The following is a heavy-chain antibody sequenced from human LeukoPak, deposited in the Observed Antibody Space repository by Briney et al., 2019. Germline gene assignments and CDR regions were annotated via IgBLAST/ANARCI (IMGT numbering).Heavy chain of an antibody. J-gene: IGHJ5*02. Sequence: PSETLSLTCSVSGGAISSSDDYWGFVRQTPGKGLEWMGSIYYTGSSHYNPSLRSRATISVDTSKNQFSLKLSSVTAADTAVYSCARHGRGNYYYLPNRGNWFDPWGQGTLVTVSS. CDR1: GGAISSSDDY. CDR2: IYYTGSS. V-gene: IGHV4-39*01. D-gene: IGHD1-26*01. CDR3: ARHGRGNYYYLPNRGNWFDP.